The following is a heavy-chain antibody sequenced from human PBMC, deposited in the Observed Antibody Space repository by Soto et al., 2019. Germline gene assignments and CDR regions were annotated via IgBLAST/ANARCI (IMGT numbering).Heavy chain of an antibody. J-gene: IGHJ4*02. CDR3: ATDPLGYCSGGSCYGGY. Sequence: ASVKVSCKVSGYTLTELSMHWVRQAPGKGLEWMGGFDPEDGETIYAQKFQGRVTMTEDTSTDTAYMELSSLRSEDTAVYYCATDPLGYCSGGSCYGGYWGQGTLVTVSS. CDR2: FDPEDGET. V-gene: IGHV1-24*01. D-gene: IGHD2-15*01. CDR1: GYTLTELS.